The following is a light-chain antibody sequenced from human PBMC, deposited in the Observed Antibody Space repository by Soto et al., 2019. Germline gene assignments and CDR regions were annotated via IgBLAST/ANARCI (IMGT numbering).Light chain of an antibody. CDR2: DTS. CDR3: QQRGNLPPT. J-gene: IGKJ4*01. V-gene: IGKV3-11*01. CDR1: QSVSRS. Sequence: EIALTQSPATLSLSPGEGATLSCKASQSVSRSLAWYIQKPGQAPRLLIYDTSKRASGIPARFSGSGSGTDFTLTISSLEPEDFAVYYCQQRGNLPPTFCGGTRVEVK.